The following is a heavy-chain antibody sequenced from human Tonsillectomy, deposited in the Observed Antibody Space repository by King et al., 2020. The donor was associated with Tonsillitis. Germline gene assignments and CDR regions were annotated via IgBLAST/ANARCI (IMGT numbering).Heavy chain of an antibody. CDR1: GFTFSTYW. D-gene: IGHD2-21*02. J-gene: IGHJ4*02. Sequence: VQLVESGGGLVQPGGSLRLSCAASGFTFSTYWMSWVRQAPGKGLDWVANIIQDGREKYYVDSVRGRFTISRDNAKNSLYLQMNSLRAEDTAVYYCARGFCGDSVDYWGQGTLVTVSS. CDR3: ARGFCGDSVDY. V-gene: IGHV3-7*01. CDR2: IIQDGREK.